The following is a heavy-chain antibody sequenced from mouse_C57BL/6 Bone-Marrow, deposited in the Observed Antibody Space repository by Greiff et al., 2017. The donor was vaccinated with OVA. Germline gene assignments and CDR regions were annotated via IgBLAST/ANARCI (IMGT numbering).Heavy chain of an antibody. CDR1: GYTFTDYE. V-gene: IGHV1-15*01. J-gene: IGHJ2*01. CDR3: TRSDSNYGDFDY. Sequence: QVQLQQSGAELVRPGASVTLSCKASGYTFTDYEMHWVKQTPVHGLEWIGAIDPETGGTAYNQKFKGKAILTADKSSSTAYMELRSLTSEDSAVYYCTRSDSNYGDFDYWGQGTTLTGSS. D-gene: IGHD2-5*01. CDR2: IDPETGGT.